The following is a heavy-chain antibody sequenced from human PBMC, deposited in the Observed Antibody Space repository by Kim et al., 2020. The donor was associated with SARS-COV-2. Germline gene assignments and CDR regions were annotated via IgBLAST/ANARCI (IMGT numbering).Heavy chain of an antibody. CDR2: ISGDGGAT. V-gene: IGHV3-64*01. J-gene: IGHJ4*02. CDR3: ARRGDNSNCFFSDY. Sequence: GGSLRLSCAASGFSFRNYAMHWVRQAPGKGLEYVSGISGDGGATYYANSVKGRFAISRDNSKNTLHLQMGSLTTEDTAVYYCARRGDNSNCFFSDYWGQG. CDR1: GFSFRNYA. D-gene: IGHD6-13*01.